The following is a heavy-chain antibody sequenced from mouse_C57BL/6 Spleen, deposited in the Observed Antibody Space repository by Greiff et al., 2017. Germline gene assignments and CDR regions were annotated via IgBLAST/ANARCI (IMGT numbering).Heavy chain of an antibody. CDR3: ARGYYYGSSYGYFDV. V-gene: IGHV3-1*01. Sequence: EVKLVESGPGMVKPSQSLSLTCTVTGYSITSGYDWHWIRHFPGNKLEWMGYISYSGSTNYNPSLKSRISITHDTSKNHFFLKLNSVTTEDTATYYCARGYYYGSSYGYFDVWGTGTTVTVSS. CDR2: ISYSGST. D-gene: IGHD1-1*01. CDR1: GYSITSGYD. J-gene: IGHJ1*03.